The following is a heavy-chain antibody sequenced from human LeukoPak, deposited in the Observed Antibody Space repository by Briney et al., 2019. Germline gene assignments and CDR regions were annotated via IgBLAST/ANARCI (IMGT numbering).Heavy chain of an antibody. CDR3: ARLDYHGSGSPSGVDP. J-gene: IGHJ5*02. CDR1: GGSISSGSYY. Sequence: SQTLSLTCTVSGGSISSGSYYWSWIRQPPGKGLEWIGYIYYSGSTNDNPSLKSRVTISVDTSKNQFSLKLSSVTAADTAVYYCARLDYHGSGSPSGVDPWGQGTLVTVSS. V-gene: IGHV4-61*01. D-gene: IGHD3-10*01. CDR2: IYYSGST.